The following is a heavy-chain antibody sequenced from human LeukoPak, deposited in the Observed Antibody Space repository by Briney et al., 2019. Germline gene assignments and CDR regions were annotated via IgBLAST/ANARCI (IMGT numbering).Heavy chain of an antibody. D-gene: IGHD6-19*01. CDR3: AKDSGSGWYLGYYFDY. J-gene: IGHJ4*02. CDR1: GFTFSSYG. CDR2: ISYDGSNK. Sequence: PGGSLRLSCAASGFTFSSYGMHWVRQAPGKGLEWVAVISYDGSNKYYADSVKGRFTISRDNSKNTLYPQMNSLRAEDTAVYYCAKDSGSGWYLGYYFDYWGQGTLVTVSS. V-gene: IGHV3-30*18.